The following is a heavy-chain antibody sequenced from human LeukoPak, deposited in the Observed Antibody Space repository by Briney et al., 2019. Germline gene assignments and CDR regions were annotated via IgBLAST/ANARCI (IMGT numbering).Heavy chain of an antibody. CDR2: IIPIFGTA. J-gene: IGHJ2*01. CDR1: GGTFGSYV. V-gene: IGHV1-69*01. CDR3: AKEGDTALVTGYFDL. Sequence: SVKVSCKASGGTFGSYVISWVRQAPGQGLEWVGGIIPIFGTAHYAQKFQGRLTITADESTSTVCMEMSSLRSEDTAMYYCAKEGDTALVTGYFDLWGRGTLVTVSA. D-gene: IGHD5-18*01.